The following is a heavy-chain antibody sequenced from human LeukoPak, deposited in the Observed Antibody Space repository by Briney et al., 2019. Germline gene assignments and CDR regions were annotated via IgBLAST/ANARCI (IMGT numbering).Heavy chain of an antibody. CDR3: ARAVTSTEGY. CDR2: INEGGSGK. CDR1: GFVFSSYW. Sequence: QPGGSLRLSCAASGFVFSSYWMTWVRQAPGKRLEWVASINEGGSGKYYVDSVKRRFTISRDNAQKSLYLEMHSLRAEDTAVYYCARAVTSTEGYWGQGTLVTVSS. J-gene: IGHJ4*02. D-gene: IGHD4-17*01. V-gene: IGHV3-7*03.